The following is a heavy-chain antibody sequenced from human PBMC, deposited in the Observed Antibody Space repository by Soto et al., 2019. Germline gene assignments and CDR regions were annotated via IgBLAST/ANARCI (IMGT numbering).Heavy chain of an antibody. Sequence: GGSLRPSCATSGFTFSSYWMTWVRQAPGKGLEWVANIKQDGSEKYYVGSVKGRFTISRDNAKNSLYLQMNSLRAEDTAVYYCARDMSGGSCYSNWGQGTLVTVSS. J-gene: IGHJ4*02. V-gene: IGHV3-7*01. CDR1: GFTFSSYW. CDR2: IKQDGSEK. CDR3: ARDMSGGSCYSN. D-gene: IGHD2-15*01.